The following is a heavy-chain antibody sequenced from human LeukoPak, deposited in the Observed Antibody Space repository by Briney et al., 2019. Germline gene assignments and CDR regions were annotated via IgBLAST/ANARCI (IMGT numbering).Heavy chain of an antibody. V-gene: IGHV3-7*01. CDR1: GFTFSSYW. D-gene: IGHD3-10*01. CDR3: ARLGLRGLYYFYYMDV. CDR2: IKQDGSEI. Sequence: GGSLRLSCAASGFTFSSYWMTWVRQAPGKGLEWVANIKQDGSEIYYVDSVKGRFTISRDNAKNSLFLQMNTLRAEDTAVYYCARLGLRGLYYFYYMDVWGKGTTDTVSS. J-gene: IGHJ6*03.